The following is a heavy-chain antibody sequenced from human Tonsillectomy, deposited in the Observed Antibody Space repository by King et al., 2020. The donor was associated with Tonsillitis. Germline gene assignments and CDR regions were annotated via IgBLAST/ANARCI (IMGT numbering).Heavy chain of an antibody. CDR1: GVTFSSYA. CDR3: ANGGGSQFDY. J-gene: IGHJ4*02. V-gene: IGHV1-69*01. CDR2: IIPIFGTA. D-gene: IGHD3-16*01. Sequence: VQLVESGAEVKKPGSSVKVSCKASGVTFSSYAINWVRQAPGQGLEWMGGIIPIFGTANYAQRFQDRVTFTADASSNTAYMDLSSLRSDDTAVYFCANGGGSQFDYWGQGTLVTVSS.